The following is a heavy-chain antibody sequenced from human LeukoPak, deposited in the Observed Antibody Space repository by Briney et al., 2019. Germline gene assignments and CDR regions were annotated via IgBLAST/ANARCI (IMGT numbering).Heavy chain of an antibody. J-gene: IGHJ3*02. CDR2: IYYSGST. V-gene: IGHV4-59*08. Sequence: SETLSLACTVSGGSISSYYWSWIRQPPGKGLEWIGYIYYSGSTNYNPSLKSRVTISVDTSKNQFSLKLSSVTAADTAVYYCARSRRNYDSSGLRDAFDIWGQGTMVTVSS. CDR1: GGSISSYY. CDR3: ARSRRNYDSSGLRDAFDI. D-gene: IGHD3-22*01.